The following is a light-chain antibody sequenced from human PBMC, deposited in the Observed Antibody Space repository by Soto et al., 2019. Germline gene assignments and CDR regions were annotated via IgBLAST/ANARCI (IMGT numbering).Light chain of an antibody. CDR3: QHRSNWLST. J-gene: IGKJ1*01. CDR1: QSVSSY. Sequence: EIVLTQSPGTLSLSPGERATLSCRASQSVSSYLAWYQQKPGQAPRLVIYDTSKRATGIPARFSGSGSGTDFTLTISSLEPDDVAVYYCQHRSNWLSTFGQGTKVELK. CDR2: DTS. V-gene: IGKV3-11*01.